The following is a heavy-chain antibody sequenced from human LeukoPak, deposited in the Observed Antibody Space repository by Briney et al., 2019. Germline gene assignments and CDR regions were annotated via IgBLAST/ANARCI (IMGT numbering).Heavy chain of an antibody. Sequence: SETLSLTCAVYGGSFSGHYRSWIRQPPGKGLEWIGEINHSGSTNYNPSVKSRVTISVDTSKNQFSLKLSSVTAADTAVYYCARIRSGGYMDVWGKGTTVTVSS. CDR3: ARIRSGGYMDV. J-gene: IGHJ6*03. V-gene: IGHV4-34*01. CDR1: GGSFSGHY. D-gene: IGHD2-15*01. CDR2: INHSGST.